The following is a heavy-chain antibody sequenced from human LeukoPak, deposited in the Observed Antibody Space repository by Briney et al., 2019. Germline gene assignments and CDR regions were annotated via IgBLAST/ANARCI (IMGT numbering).Heavy chain of an antibody. V-gene: IGHV3-23*01. Sequence: GGSLRLSCAASGFTFSSYAMSWARPAPGQGLEWVSAISGSRGSTYYAASVKGVFTISRYNSKNTLYPQINTLRAPHTCVYYSAKIAARLRWRFDPWGQGTLVTVSS. J-gene: IGHJ5*02. CDR2: ISGSRGST. D-gene: IGHD6-13*01. CDR1: GFTFSSYA. CDR3: AKIAARLRWRFDP.